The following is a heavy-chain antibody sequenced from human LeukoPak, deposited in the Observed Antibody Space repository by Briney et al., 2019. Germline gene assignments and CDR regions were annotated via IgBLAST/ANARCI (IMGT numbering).Heavy chain of an antibody. D-gene: IGHD3-3*01. CDR1: GGTFSSYA. J-gene: IGHJ4*02. V-gene: IGHV1-69*13. CDR3: ARVSSVYYDFWSGPDAYFDY. Sequence: ASVKVSCKASGGTFSSYAISWVRQAPGQGLEWMGGIIPIFGTANYAQKFQGRVTITADESTSTAYMELSSLRSEDTAVYYCARVSSVYYDFWSGPDAYFDYWGQGTLVTVSS. CDR2: IIPIFGTA.